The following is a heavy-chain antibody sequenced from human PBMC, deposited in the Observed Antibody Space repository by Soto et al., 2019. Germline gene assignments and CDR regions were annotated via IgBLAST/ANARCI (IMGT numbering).Heavy chain of an antibody. D-gene: IGHD6-6*01. J-gene: IGHJ4*02. Sequence: EVQLVESGGGLVQPGGSLRLSCAASGFTVSSNYMSWVRQAPGKGLEWGSVIYSGGSTYYADSVKGSFTISRDNSKNTLYLQMNSLRAEDTAVYYCASQAARLEVDYWGQGTLVTVSS. CDR2: IYSGGST. V-gene: IGHV3-66*04. CDR1: GFTVSSNY. CDR3: ASQAARLEVDY.